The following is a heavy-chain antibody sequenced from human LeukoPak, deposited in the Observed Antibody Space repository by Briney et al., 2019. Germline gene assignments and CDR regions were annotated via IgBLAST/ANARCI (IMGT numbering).Heavy chain of an antibody. CDR3: TTDHDTSSWTFIH. Sequence: PGGSLRLSCTASGFTFGDYAMSWFRQAPGKGLEWVGFIRSKTDGGTTDYAAPVKGRFTISRDDSKNTLFLQMNSLKTEDTAVYYCTTDHDTSSWTFIHWGQGTLVTVSS. CDR1: GFTFGDYA. J-gene: IGHJ4*02. D-gene: IGHD6-13*01. CDR2: IRSKTDGGTT. V-gene: IGHV3-49*03.